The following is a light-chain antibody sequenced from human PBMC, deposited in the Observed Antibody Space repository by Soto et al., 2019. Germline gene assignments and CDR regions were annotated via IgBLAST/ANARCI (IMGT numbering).Light chain of an antibody. J-gene: IGKJ5*01. CDR1: QSISSY. Sequence: DIQMTQSPSSLSASVGDRVTITCRASQSISSYLNWYQQKPGKAPKLLIYAASSLQSGVPSRFSGSGSGTDFTLTIRSLEPEDFAVYFCQQRSSWPPITFGQGTRLEIK. CDR3: QQRSSWPPIT. V-gene: IGKV1-39*01. CDR2: AAS.